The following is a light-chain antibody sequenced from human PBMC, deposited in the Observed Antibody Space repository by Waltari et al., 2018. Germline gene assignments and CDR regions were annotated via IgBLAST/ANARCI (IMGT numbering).Light chain of an antibody. CDR1: QSVSRA. CDR2: SAS. V-gene: IGKV3-20*01. J-gene: IGKJ1*01. CDR3: QHDLRLPVT. Sequence: EIVLTQSPDTLSLSPGERATLSCRASQSVSRALAWYQQKPGQAPRLLILSASSRAPGIPDRFSGSGSGTDFSLTISRLEPEDFALYYCQHDLRLPVTFGQGTKVEVK.